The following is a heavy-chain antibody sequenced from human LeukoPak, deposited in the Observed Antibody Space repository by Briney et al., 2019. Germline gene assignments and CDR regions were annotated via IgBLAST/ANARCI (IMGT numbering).Heavy chain of an antibody. D-gene: IGHD3-9*01. J-gene: IGHJ3*02. CDR1: GFTFSSYS. V-gene: IGHV3-21*01. CDR2: ISSGSSYI. Sequence: PGGSLRLSCAASGFTFSSYSMNWVGQAPGKGLEWVSSISSGSSYIYYADSVKGRFTVSRDNAKHSLYLQMNSLRAEDTAVYYCVRDAKQYYDILTGYYNDAFDIWGQGTMVTVSS. CDR3: VRDAKQYYDILTGYYNDAFDI.